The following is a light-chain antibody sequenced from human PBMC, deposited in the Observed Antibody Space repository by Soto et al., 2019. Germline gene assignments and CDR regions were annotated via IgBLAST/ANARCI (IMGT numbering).Light chain of an antibody. CDR2: GNS. CDR1: SSNIGAGYD. Sequence: QSVLTQPPSVSGAPGQRVTISCTGSSSNIGAGYDVHWYQQLPGTAPKLLIYGNSNRPSGVPDRFSGSKSGTSASLAITGLHAEDEDDYYCQSYDSSLSGGVFGGGTKVTVL. V-gene: IGLV1-40*01. CDR3: QSYDSSLSGGV. J-gene: IGLJ2*01.